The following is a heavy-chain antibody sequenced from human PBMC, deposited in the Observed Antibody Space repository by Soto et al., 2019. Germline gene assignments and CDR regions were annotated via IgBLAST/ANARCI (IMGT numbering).Heavy chain of an antibody. Sequence: SETLSLTCTVSGGSISSGGYYWSWIRQHPGKGLEWIGYIYYSGSTYYNPSLKSRVTISVDTSKNQFSLKLSSVTAADTAVYYCASSPAGSWYFSTFDYWGQGTLVTVSS. V-gene: IGHV4-31*03. J-gene: IGHJ4*02. D-gene: IGHD6-13*01. CDR1: GGSISSGGYY. CDR3: ASSPAGSWYFSTFDY. CDR2: IYYSGST.